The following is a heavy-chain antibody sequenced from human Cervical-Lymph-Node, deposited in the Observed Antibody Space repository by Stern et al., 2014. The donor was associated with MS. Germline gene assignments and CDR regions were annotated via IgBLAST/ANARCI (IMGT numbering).Heavy chain of an antibody. D-gene: IGHD5-18*01. CDR2: IYHSGSS. CDR1: GYSISSGYY. J-gene: IGHJ4*02. Sequence: QVQLQESGPGLVKPSETLSLTCTVTGYSISSGYYWGWIRQPPGKGLERIGSIYHSGSSHYNPSLNSRVSISVEPSKNQFSLKLTSVTAADTAMYYCARVGSGYSYAYWGQGTLVTVSS. CDR3: ARVGSGYSYAY. V-gene: IGHV4-38-2*02.